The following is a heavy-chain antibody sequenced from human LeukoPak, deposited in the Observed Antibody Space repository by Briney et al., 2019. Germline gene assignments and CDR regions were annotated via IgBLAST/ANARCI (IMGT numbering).Heavy chain of an antibody. V-gene: IGHV3-7*04. CDR3: ARGYSGYEFGY. J-gene: IGHJ4*02. D-gene: IGHD5-12*01. Sequence: PGGSLRLSCVASGFTFSTSWMNWVRQAPGKGLEWVANIKEDGSEEYYVDSVKGRFTISRDNARKSLYLQMNSLRVEDTAVYYCARGYSGYEFGYWGQGTLVTVSS. CDR1: GFTFSTSW. CDR2: IKEDGSEE.